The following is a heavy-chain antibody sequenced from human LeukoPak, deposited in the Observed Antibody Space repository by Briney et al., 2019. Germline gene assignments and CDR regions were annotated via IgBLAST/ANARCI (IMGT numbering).Heavy chain of an antibody. V-gene: IGHV3-23*01. D-gene: IGHD1-14*01. CDR1: GFTFSNYG. J-gene: IGHJ4*02. CDR3: AKEFGNRLPVDY. CDR2: ISASGDHT. Sequence: QPGGSLRLSCAASGFTFSNYGMNWVRQAPGKGLEWVSAISASGDHTYSADSVKGRFTISRDNSKNTLYMQMDSLRAEDTAVYYCAKEFGNRLPVDYWGQGTLVTVSS.